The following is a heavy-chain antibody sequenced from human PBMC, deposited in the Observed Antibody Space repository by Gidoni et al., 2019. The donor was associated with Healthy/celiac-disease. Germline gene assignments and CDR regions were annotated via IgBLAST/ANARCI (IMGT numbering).Heavy chain of an antibody. CDR1: GGSISSGGYY. V-gene: IGHV4-31*03. J-gene: IGHJ4*02. Sequence: QVQLQESGPGLVKPSQTLSLTCPVSGGSISSGGYYWSWIRQHPGKGLEWIGYIYYSGSTYYNPSLKSRVTISVDTSKNQFSLKLSSVTAADTAVYYCARGRITIFGVVSPPDYWGQGTLVTVSS. D-gene: IGHD3-3*01. CDR3: ARGRITIFGVVSPPDY. CDR2: IYYSGST.